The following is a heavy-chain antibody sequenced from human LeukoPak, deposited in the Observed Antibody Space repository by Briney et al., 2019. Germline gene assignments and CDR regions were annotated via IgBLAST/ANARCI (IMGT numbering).Heavy chain of an antibody. CDR2: ISSSSSYI. J-gene: IGHJ4*02. D-gene: IGHD5-18*01. Sequence: GGSLRLSCAASGFTFSSYSMYWVRQAPGKGLEWVSSISSSSSYIYYADSVKGRFTISRDNAKNSLYLQMNSLRAEDTAVYYCARGRGSYGYSFDYWGQGTLVTVSS. CDR3: ARGRGSYGYSFDY. CDR1: GFTFSSYS. V-gene: IGHV3-21*01.